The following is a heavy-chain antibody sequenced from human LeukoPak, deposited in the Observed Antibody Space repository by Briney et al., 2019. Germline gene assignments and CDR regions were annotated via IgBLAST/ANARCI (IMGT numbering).Heavy chain of an antibody. CDR2: TYYRSKWYN. D-gene: IGHD3-22*01. V-gene: IGHV6-1*01. CDR3: ARVVIRGLDQPFDY. Sequence: SQTLSLTCAISGDSVSSNSAAWNWIRQSPSRGLEWLGRTYYRSKWYNDYAVSVKSRITINPDTSKNQFSLQLNSVTPEGTAVYYCARVVIRGLDQPFDYWGQGTLVTVSS. J-gene: IGHJ4*02. CDR1: GDSVSSNSAA.